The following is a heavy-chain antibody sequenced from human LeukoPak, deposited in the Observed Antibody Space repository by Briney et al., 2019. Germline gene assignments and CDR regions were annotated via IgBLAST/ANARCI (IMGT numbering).Heavy chain of an antibody. J-gene: IGHJ4*02. D-gene: IGHD6-19*01. CDR2: VYYSGST. CDR3: ARHRGVYSSGWYSDFDY. V-gene: IGHV4-39*01. Sequence: SETLSLTCTVSGGSISSSSYYWGWIRQPPGKGLEWIGSVYYSGSTYYNPSLKSRVTISVDTSKNQFSLKLSSVTAADTAVYYCARHRGVYSSGWYSDFDYWGQGTLVTVSS. CDR1: GGSISSSSYY.